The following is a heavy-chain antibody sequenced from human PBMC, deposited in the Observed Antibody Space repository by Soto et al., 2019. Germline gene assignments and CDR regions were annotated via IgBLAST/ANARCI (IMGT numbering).Heavy chain of an antibody. CDR1: GYTFTNNW. CDR3: VRTSSDSWYENAMDV. Sequence: GESLKISCKASGYTFTNNWIGWVRQMPGKGLEWMGIIYPADTDTRYSPSFQGQVTISADKSISTAYLQWSSLKASDTAIYYCVRTSSDSWYENAMDVWSQGTTVTVSS. V-gene: IGHV5-51*01. D-gene: IGHD6-13*01. J-gene: IGHJ6*02. CDR2: IYPADTDT.